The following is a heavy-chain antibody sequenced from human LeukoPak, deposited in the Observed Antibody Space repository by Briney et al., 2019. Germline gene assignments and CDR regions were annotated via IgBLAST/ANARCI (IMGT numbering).Heavy chain of an antibody. J-gene: IGHJ4*02. D-gene: IGHD3-10*01. CDR1: GFTFSSYG. CDR2: IWHDGSNK. Sequence: GGSLRLSCAASGFTFSSYGMHWVRQAPGKGLEWVAVIWHDGSNKYYADSVKGRFTISRDNSKNTLYLQMNSLRAEDTAVYYCPRGDYYGSRGDYWGQGTLVTVSS. V-gene: IGHV3-33*01. CDR3: PRGDYYGSRGDY.